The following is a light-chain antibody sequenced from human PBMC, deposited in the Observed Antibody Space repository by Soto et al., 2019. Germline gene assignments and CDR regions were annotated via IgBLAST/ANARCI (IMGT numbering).Light chain of an antibody. CDR2: AAS. V-gene: IGKV1D-12*01. J-gene: IGKJ5*01. CDR1: QGIGTW. CDR3: QHATSFPIT. Sequence: DIQMTQAPSSVFASVGDRVTITCRASQGIGTWLAWYQQKPGKAPSLLIYAASTLHSGVPSWFTGRGSGTDFTLTISSLQPEDSATYYCQHATSFPITFGQGTRLEIK.